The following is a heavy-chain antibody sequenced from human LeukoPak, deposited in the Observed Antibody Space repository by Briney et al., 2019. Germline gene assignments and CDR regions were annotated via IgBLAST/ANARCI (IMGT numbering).Heavy chain of an antibody. CDR2: IYIGGST. CDR1: EFTVSSNY. D-gene: IGHD5-24*01. V-gene: IGHV3-53*01. CDR3: ARDVESREGSCDY. J-gene: IGHJ4*02. Sequence: GGSLRLSCAASEFTVSSNYMSWVRQAPGKGLEWVSVIYIGGSTYYADSVKGRFTISRDNSKDTLYLQMNSLRVEDTAVYYCARDVESREGSCDYWGQGTLVTVSS.